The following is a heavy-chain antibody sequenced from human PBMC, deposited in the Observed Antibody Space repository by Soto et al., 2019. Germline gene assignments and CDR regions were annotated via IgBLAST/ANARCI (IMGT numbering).Heavy chain of an antibody. CDR1: GFTFSSYW. J-gene: IGHJ6*02. D-gene: IGHD2-8*01. CDR2: INSDGSST. V-gene: IGHV3-74*01. Sequence: PGGSLRLSCAASGFTFSSYWMHWVRQAPGKGLVWVSRINSDGSSTSYADSVKGRFTISRDNAKNTLYLQMNSLRAEDTAVYYCARDNIVLMVYAMMGYYYYGMDVWGQGTTVTVSS. CDR3: ARDNIVLMVYAMMGYYYYGMDV.